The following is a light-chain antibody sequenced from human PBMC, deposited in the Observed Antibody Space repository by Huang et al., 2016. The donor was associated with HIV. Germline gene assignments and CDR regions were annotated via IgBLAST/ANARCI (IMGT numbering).Light chain of an antibody. CDR2: AAS. Sequence: IQMTQSPSSLSASVGDRVIVTCRASQSIITSLNWYQQKPGKAPNLLIYAASSLQSGVPSRFSGSGSGTDFTLTISSLQPEDIATDYCQQGYSPPFTFGPGTKVDIK. J-gene: IGKJ3*01. V-gene: IGKV1-39*01. CDR3: QQGYSPPFT. CDR1: QSIITS.